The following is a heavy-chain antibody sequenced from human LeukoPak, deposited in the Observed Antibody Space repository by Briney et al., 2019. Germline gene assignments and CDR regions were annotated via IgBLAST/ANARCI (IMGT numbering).Heavy chain of an antibody. CDR3: AKRPYDYIRGSYVSWD. CDR2: ISGSGGST. D-gene: IGHD3-16*01. CDR1: GFTFSNAW. J-gene: IGHJ4*02. V-gene: IGHV3-23*01. Sequence: PGGSLRLSCAASGFTFSNAWMSWVRQAPGKGLEWVSGISGSGGSTYYADSVKGRFTISRDSSNNTLYLQMNSLRAEDTAVYYCAKRPYDYIRGSYVSWDWGQGTLVTVSS.